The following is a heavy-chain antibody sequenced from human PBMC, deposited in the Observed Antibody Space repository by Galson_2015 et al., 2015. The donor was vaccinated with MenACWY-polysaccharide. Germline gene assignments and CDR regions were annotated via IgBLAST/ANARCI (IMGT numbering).Heavy chain of an antibody. D-gene: IGHD3-10*01. J-gene: IGHJ4*02. V-gene: IGHV3-7*01. Sequence: SLRLSCAASGFTFSNFWMSWVRQASGKELEWVASIKQDGREKYLVDSVKGRFTISRVNAENSLFLQMNSLRAEDTAVYYCARERWVRGVFFDQWGQGTLVTVSS. CDR3: ARERWVRGVFFDQ. CDR2: IKQDGREK. CDR1: GFTFSNFW.